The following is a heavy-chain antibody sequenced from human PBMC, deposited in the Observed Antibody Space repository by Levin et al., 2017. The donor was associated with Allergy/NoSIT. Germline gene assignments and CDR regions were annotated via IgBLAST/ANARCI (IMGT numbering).Heavy chain of an antibody. Sequence: GGSLRLSCAASGFTFSDYFMSWIRQPPGKGLEWISYISGSGGTIYYTDSVKGRFTISRDNAQNLVSLQMNSLRAEDTAVYYCARAHFDWLLGIIPTFDNWGQGTLVSVSS. J-gene: IGHJ4*02. V-gene: IGHV3-11*01. CDR1: GFTFSDYF. D-gene: IGHD3-9*01. CDR3: ARAHFDWLLGIIPTFDN. CDR2: ISGSGGTI.